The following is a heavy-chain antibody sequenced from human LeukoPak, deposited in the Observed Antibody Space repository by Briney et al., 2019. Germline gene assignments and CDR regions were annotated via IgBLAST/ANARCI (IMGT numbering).Heavy chain of an antibody. CDR1: GFTFSSYS. Sequence: GGSLRLSCAASGFTFSSYSMNWVRQAPGKGLDWVAVISYDGINKYYADSAKGRFTISRDNSKNTVFLQMNNLRTEDTAVYYCARPEYYYGSGSLTYYFDYWGQGTLVTVSS. CDR2: ISYDGINK. CDR3: ARPEYYYGSGSLTYYFDY. V-gene: IGHV3-30*03. D-gene: IGHD3-10*01. J-gene: IGHJ4*02.